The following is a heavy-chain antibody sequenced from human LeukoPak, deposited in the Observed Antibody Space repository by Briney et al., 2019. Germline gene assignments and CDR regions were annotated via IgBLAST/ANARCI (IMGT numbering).Heavy chain of an antibody. Sequence: SETLSLTCTVSGGSISSYYWSWIRQPPGKGLEWIGYIYYSGSTNYNPSLKSRVTISVDTSKNQFSLKLSSVTAADTAVYYCARDTRYYDFWSGYYPFDYWGQGTLVTVSS. CDR1: GGSISSYY. V-gene: IGHV4-59*01. J-gene: IGHJ4*02. CDR3: ARDTRYYDFWSGYYPFDY. CDR2: IYYSGST. D-gene: IGHD3-3*01.